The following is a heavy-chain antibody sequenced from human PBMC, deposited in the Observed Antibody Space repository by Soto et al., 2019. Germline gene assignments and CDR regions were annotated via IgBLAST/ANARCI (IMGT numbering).Heavy chain of an antibody. Sequence: QVQLVQSGAEVKEPGSSVKVSCKASRDTFSTYTINWVRQAPGQGLEWMGRIITILGIANYAQKFQGRVTITADKSTSTTYMELSSLRSEDTAIYYCARGDETYFDYWGQGTLVTVSS. CDR1: RDTFSTYT. CDR3: ARGDETYFDY. D-gene: IGHD3-10*01. V-gene: IGHV1-69*02. CDR2: IITILGIA. J-gene: IGHJ4*02.